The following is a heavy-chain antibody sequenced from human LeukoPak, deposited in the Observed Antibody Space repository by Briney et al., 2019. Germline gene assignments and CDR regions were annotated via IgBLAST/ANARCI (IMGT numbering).Heavy chain of an antibody. CDR3: ARRRDSGSLQHFDY. D-gene: IGHD1-26*01. J-gene: IGHJ4*02. CDR2: ISYDGSNK. CDR1: GFTFSSYA. Sequence: GGSLRLSCAASGFTFSSYAMHWVRQAPGKGLEWVAVISYDGSNKYYADSVKGRFTISRDNAKNSLYLQMNSLRAEDTAVYYCARRRDSGSLQHFDYWGQGTLVTVSS. V-gene: IGHV3-30*04.